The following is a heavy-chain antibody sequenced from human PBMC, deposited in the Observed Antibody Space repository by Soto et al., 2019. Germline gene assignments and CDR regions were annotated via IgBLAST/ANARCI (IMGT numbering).Heavy chain of an antibody. V-gene: IGHV3-23*01. Sequence: GGSLRLSCAASGFTFSSYSMSWVRQAPGKGLEWVSAISGSGGSTYYADSVKGRFTISRDNSKNTLYLQMNSLRAEDTAVYYCATLSSGGYRRNWFDPWGQGTLVTVSS. D-gene: IGHD6-19*01. CDR1: GFTFSSYS. CDR3: ATLSSGGYRRNWFDP. CDR2: ISGSGGST. J-gene: IGHJ5*02.